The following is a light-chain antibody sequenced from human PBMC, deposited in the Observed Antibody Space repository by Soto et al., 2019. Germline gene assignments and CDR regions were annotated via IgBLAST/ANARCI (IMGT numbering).Light chain of an antibody. J-gene: IGKJ1*01. CDR1: QRVSSSH. CDR3: LKYGRSPGWT. CDR2: AAS. V-gene: IGKV3-20*01. Sequence: VFTKIPLTLPLSPEARATLSCRAIQRVSSSHLAWYQQKPGQAPRLLIYAASSRASGIPDRFSGSGSETDFTLTISRLEPEDFAVYYCLKYGRSPGWTFGQGTKVDIK.